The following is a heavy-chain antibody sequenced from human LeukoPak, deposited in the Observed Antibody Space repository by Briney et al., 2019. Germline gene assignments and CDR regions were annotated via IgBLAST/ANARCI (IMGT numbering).Heavy chain of an antibody. D-gene: IGHD1-26*01. Sequence: SETLSLTCTVSGGSISSYYWSWIRQPPGKGLEWIGYIYYSGSTNYNPSLKSRVTISVDTSRNQFSLNLSSVTAADTAVYYCARGGTVRNGMDVWGQGTTVTVSS. CDR3: ARGGTVRNGMDV. V-gene: IGHV4-59*01. CDR2: IYYSGST. CDR1: GGSISSYY. J-gene: IGHJ6*02.